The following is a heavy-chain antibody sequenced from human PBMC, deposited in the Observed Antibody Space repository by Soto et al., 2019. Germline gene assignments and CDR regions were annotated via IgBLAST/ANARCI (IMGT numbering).Heavy chain of an antibody. V-gene: IGHV3-23*01. J-gene: IGHJ6*02. CDR1: GFTFSSYA. Sequence: GGSLRLSCAASGFTFSSYAMSWVRQAPGKGLEWVSAISGSGGSTYYADSVKGRFTISRDNSKNTRYLQMNSLRAEDTAVYYCAKDDPLYDFWSGYYTGHYYYGMDVWGQGTTVTVSS. CDR2: ISGSGGST. CDR3: AKDDPLYDFWSGYYTGHYYYGMDV. D-gene: IGHD3-3*01.